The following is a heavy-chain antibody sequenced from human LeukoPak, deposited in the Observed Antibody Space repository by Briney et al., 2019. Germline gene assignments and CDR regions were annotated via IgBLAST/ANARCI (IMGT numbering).Heavy chain of an antibody. CDR2: ISYDASNK. CDR3: ARGGDGYSHDAFDI. Sequence: GGSLRLSCVASGFTFSSYTMHWVRQAPGKGLEWVAVISYDASNKYYADSVKGRFTISRDNSKNTLYLQINSLRTEDTAVYYCARGGDGYSHDAFDIWGQGTMVTVSS. CDR1: GFTFSSYT. J-gene: IGHJ3*02. D-gene: IGHD5-24*01. V-gene: IGHV3-30*04.